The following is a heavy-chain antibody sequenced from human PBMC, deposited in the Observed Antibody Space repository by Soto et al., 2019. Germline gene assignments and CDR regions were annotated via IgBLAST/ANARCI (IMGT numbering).Heavy chain of an antibody. Sequence: QVQLVQSGPEVKKPGSSVKVSCTASGGIFSNFAVSWVRQAPGHGLEWMGGIIPPLPTPRYPQKFQGRVTIAAVKNIAYLELSDLRSDDTAVYYCARGGTAYYDFWNNPRGDWLDLWGQGTLVTVSS. CDR1: GGIFSNFA. D-gene: IGHD3-3*01. CDR2: IIPPLPTP. CDR3: ARGGTAYYDFWNNPRGDWLDL. V-gene: IGHV1-69*06. J-gene: IGHJ5*02.